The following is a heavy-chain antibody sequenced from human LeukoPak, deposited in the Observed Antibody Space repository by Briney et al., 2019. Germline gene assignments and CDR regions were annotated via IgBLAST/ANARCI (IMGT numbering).Heavy chain of an antibody. CDR3: AGGRGYIIDY. CDR2: IHPDGVT. V-gene: IGHV3-53*01. J-gene: IGHJ4*02. Sequence: GGSLRLSCAASGFTVSLNFMNWARQAPGTGLEWVSIIHPDGVTHYSDSVKGRFTISRDNSNNILYLQMNGLRAEDTAVYSCAGGRGYIIDYWGQGTLVTVSS. D-gene: IGHD5-18*01. CDR1: GFTVSLNF.